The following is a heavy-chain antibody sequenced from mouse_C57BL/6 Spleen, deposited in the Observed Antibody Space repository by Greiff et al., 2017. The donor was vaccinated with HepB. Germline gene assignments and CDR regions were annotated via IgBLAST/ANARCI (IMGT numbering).Heavy chain of an antibody. Sequence: EVQGVESGGGLVKPGGSLKLSCAASGFTFSDYGMHWVRQAPEKGLEWVAYISSGSSTIYYADTVKGRFTISRDNAKNTLFLQMTSLRSEDTAMYYCARAYYYGSNYWYFDVWGTGTTVTVSS. CDR1: GFTFSDYG. CDR2: ISSGSSTI. J-gene: IGHJ1*03. V-gene: IGHV5-17*01. D-gene: IGHD1-1*01. CDR3: ARAYYYGSNYWYFDV.